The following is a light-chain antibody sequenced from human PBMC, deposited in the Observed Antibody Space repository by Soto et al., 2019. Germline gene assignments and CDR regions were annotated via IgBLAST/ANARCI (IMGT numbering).Light chain of an antibody. Sequence: QSVLTQPPSASGTPXXXVTISCSXXXXXIGSNTVNWYQQLPGTAPKLLIYNNNQRPSGVPDRFSGSKSGTSASLAISGLQSEDEADYYCAAWDDSLNGLVFGTGTKLTVL. V-gene: IGLV1-44*01. CDR3: AAWDDSLNGLV. J-gene: IGLJ1*01. CDR1: XXXIGSNT. CDR2: NNN.